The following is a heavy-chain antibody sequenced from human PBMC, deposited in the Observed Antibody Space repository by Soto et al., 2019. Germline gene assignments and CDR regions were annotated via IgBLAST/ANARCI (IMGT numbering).Heavy chain of an antibody. CDR2: IYSGGST. CDR3: ARDPVSIAVAGTDYGMGV. J-gene: IGHJ6*02. D-gene: IGHD6-19*01. V-gene: IGHV3-53*01. CDR1: GFTVSSNY. Sequence: EVQLVESGGGLIQPGGSLRLSCAASGFTVSSNYMSWVRQAPGKGLEWVSVIYSGGSTYYAHSVKGRFTISSDNAKNTLYLQMNRLRAADTAVYYCARDPVSIAVAGTDYGMGVWGQGPKVTVSS.